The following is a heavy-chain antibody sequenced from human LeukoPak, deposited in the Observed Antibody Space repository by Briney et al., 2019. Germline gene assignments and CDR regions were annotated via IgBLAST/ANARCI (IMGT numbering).Heavy chain of an antibody. D-gene: IGHD3-22*01. CDR1: GGSSSGYY. V-gene: IGHV4-34*01. CDR3: ARVAYYYDSSGYGFDY. J-gene: IGHJ4*02. Sequence: SETLSLTCAVYGGSSSGYYWSWIRQPPGKGLEWIGEINHSGSTNYNPSLKSRVTISVDTSKNQFSLKLSSVTAADTAVYYCARVAYYYDSSGYGFDYWGQGTLVTVSS. CDR2: INHSGST.